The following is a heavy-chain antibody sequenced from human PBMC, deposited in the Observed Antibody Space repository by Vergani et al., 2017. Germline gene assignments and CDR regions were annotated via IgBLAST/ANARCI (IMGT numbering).Heavy chain of an antibody. V-gene: IGHV3-74*01. CDR1: GFSFSGYW. J-gene: IGHJ5*01. Sequence: EVQLVESGEGLIHPGGSLRLSCEGSGFSFSGYWMHWVRHSPEKGGVWVSRIKSDGTITNYADFVKGQCTISRDNAENTLYLEMNSLRGDVTAMYYCVRARCIGPCFMSNWFDSWVQGTLVTVSS. CDR3: VRARCIGPCFMSNWFDS. CDR2: IKSDGTIT. D-gene: IGHD2-15*01.